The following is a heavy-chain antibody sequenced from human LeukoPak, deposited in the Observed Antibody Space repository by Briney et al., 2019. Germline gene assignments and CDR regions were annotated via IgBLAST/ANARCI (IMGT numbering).Heavy chain of an antibody. CDR2: MYSGGST. D-gene: IGHD3-22*01. CDR1: GFTVSSNY. J-gene: IGHJ3*02. V-gene: IGHV3-53*01. Sequence: PGGSLRLSCAASGFTVSSNYMTWVRQAPGKGLEWVSVMYSGGSTYYADSVQDRFTISRDSSKNTLYLQMNSLRAEDTAVYYCARKYYYDSSGSDTFDIWGQGTMVTVSS. CDR3: ARKYYYDSSGSDTFDI.